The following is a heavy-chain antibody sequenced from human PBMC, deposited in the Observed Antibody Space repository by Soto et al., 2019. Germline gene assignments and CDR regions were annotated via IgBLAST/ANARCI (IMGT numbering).Heavy chain of an antibody. J-gene: IGHJ4*02. Sequence: PSETLSLTCAVSGGSISSINWWNWVRQAPGKGLEWIGEAFHTGGTNYNPSLKSRLTMSIDKSKNSFSLSLSSVTVADTAVYYCARKEYGSGHFKFWGQG. V-gene: IGHV4-4*02. CDR1: GGSISSINW. D-gene: IGHD3-10*01. CDR3: ARKEYGSGHFKF. CDR2: AFHTGGT.